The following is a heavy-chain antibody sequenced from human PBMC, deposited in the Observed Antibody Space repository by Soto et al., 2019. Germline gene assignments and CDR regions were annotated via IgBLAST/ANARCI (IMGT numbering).Heavy chain of an antibody. D-gene: IGHD1-26*01. CDR3: ARDYSGSYYANWFDP. J-gene: IGHJ5*02. CDR2: IYYSGST. V-gene: IGHV4-31*03. CDR1: GGSISSGGYY. Sequence: QVQLQESGPGLVKPSQTLSLTCTVSGGSISSGGYYWSWIRQHPGKGLEWIGYIYYSGSTYYNPSLKSRVTISVDTSKNQFSLKLSSVTAADTAVYYCARDYSGSYYANWFDPWGQGTLVTVSS.